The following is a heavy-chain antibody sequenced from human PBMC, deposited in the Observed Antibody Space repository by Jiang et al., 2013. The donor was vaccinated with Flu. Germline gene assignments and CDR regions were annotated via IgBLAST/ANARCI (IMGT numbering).Heavy chain of an antibody. CDR1: GYTFTSYY. CDR2: INPSGGST. Sequence: SGAEVKKPGASVKVSCKASGYTFTSYYMHWVRQAPGQGLEWMGIINPSGGSTSYAQKFQGRVTMTRDTSTSTVYMELNSLRSEDTAVYYCARDPPGGVGATPQLDYWGQGTLVTVSS. V-gene: IGHV1-46*01. D-gene: IGHD1-26*01. CDR3: ARDPPGGVGATPQLDY. J-gene: IGHJ4*02.